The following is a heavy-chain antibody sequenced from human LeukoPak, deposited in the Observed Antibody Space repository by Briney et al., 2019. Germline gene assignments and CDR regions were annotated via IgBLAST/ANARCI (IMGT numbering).Heavy chain of an antibody. Sequence: SETLSLTCTLSGGSLSSYYLSWIRQPAGKGLEWVGRIYGSGNTNYNTALKSRVPMPLDPSKNQFSWKVRSVDATARAVYYVARDRGLHGEVLFDPWGQGTLVTVSS. V-gene: IGHV4-4*07. CDR1: GGSLSSYY. CDR3: ARDRGLHGEVLFDP. CDR2: IYGSGNT. J-gene: IGHJ5*02. D-gene: IGHD3-10*01.